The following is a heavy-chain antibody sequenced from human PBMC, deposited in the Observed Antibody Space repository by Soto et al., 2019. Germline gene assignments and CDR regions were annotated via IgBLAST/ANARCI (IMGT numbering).Heavy chain of an antibody. CDR2: IQSDGSRT. J-gene: IGHJ4*02. Sequence: EVQLVESGGGSVQPGGSLRLSCAASGFTLSSNWMHWVRQAPGKGLVWVSRIQSDGSRTNYADSVKGRFTISRDNAKNTLYLQMDSLRVEDTAVYYCAREKAVAGTTFDYWGQGTLVTVSS. V-gene: IGHV3-74*01. CDR3: AREKAVAGTTFDY. CDR1: GFTLSSNW. D-gene: IGHD6-19*01.